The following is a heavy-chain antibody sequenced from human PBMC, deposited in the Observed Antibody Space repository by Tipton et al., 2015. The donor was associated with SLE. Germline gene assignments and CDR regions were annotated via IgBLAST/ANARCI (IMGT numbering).Heavy chain of an antibody. D-gene: IGHD2-2*01. J-gene: IGHJ5*02. Sequence: SLRLSCTVSGDSITSITRTNWWSWVRQPPGKGLEWIGEIFHSGSTNYRPSLKSRVTISLDTSKNQFSLKLNSVTAADTAVYYCARSTDQNWFDPWGQGTLVTVSS. CDR3: ARSTDQNWFDP. V-gene: IGHV4-4*02. CDR2: IFHSGST. CDR1: GDSITSITRTNW.